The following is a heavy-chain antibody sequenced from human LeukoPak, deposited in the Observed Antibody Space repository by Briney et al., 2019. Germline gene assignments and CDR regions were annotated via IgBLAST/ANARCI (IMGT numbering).Heavy chain of an antibody. V-gene: IGHV4-39*07. Sequence: PSETLSLTCTVSGGSISSGVYYWSWIRQPPGKGLEWIGEINHSGSTNYNPSLKSRVTISVDTSKNQFSLKLSSVTAADTAVYYCARRYYYDSSGYYYFDYWGQGTLVTVSS. CDR3: ARRYYYDSSGYYYFDY. J-gene: IGHJ4*02. CDR2: INHSGST. CDR1: GGSISSGVYY. D-gene: IGHD3-22*01.